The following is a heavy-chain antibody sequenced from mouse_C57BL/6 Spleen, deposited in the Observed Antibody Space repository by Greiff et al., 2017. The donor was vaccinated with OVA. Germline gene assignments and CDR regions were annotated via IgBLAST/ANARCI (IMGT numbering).Heavy chain of an antibody. CDR1: GFSLSTFGMG. J-gene: IGHJ4*01. V-gene: IGHV8-8*01. D-gene: IGHD2-1*01. Sequence: QVTLKVSGPGILQPSQTLSLPCSFSGFSLSTFGMGVGWIRQPSGQGLEWLAHIWWDDDKYYNPALKSRITLSKDTSKNQVYLKIAKVDTADTATYYCARIAGNRNGNPSMDYWGQGTSVTVSS. CDR3: ARIAGNRNGNPSMDY. CDR2: IWWDDDK.